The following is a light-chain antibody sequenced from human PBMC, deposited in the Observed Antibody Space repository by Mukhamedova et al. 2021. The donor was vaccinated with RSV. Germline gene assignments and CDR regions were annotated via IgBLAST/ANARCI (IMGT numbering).Light chain of an antibody. CDR3: QQYDKLIS. V-gene: IGKV1-33*01. J-gene: IGKJ5*01. CDR1: HDIKSF. Sequence: QASHDIKSFLNWYQHKPGEAPKLVISDVSTLEAGVPSRFSGSGSGTDFSLTIASLQPEDFATYYCQQYDKLISFGQGTRLEI. CDR2: DVS.